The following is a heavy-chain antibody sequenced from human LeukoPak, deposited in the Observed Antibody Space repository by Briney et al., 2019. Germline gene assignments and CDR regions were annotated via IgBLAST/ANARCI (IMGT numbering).Heavy chain of an antibody. J-gene: IGHJ6*03. V-gene: IGHV3-48*03. CDR2: ISSSGSTI. CDR3: AKDLSGGYYYMDV. D-gene: IGHD3-10*01. Sequence: PGGSLRLSCAASGFTFSSYEMNWVRQAPGKGLEWVSYISSSGSTIYYADSVKGRFTISRDNAKNSLYLQMNSLRAEEPAVYYCAKDLSGGYYYMDVWGKGTTVTISS. CDR1: GFTFSSYE.